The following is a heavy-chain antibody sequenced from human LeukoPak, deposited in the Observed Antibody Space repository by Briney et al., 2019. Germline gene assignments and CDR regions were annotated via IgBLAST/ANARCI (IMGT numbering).Heavy chain of an antibody. Sequence: SETLSLTCTVSGGSISSYYWSWIRQPPGKGLEWIGYIYYSGSTNYNPSLKSRVTISMDTSKNQFSLRVNSLTAADTAVYYCARDNGDYYSYYYMDVWGKGTTVTISS. CDR1: GGSISSYY. J-gene: IGHJ6*03. D-gene: IGHD4-17*01. CDR2: IYYSGST. V-gene: IGHV4-59*12. CDR3: ARDNGDYYSYYYMDV.